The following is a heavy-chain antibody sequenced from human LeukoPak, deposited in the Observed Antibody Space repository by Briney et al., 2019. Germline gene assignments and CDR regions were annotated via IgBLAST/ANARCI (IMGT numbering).Heavy chain of an antibody. J-gene: IGHJ3*02. Sequence: GGSLRLSCAASGFTFSSYWMSWVRQAPGKGLEWVANIKQDGSEKYYVDSVKGRFTISRDNAKNSLYLQMNSLRAEDTAVYYCARDLATTVVTPDAFDIWGQGTMVTVSS. D-gene: IGHD4-23*01. V-gene: IGHV3-7*01. CDR3: ARDLATTVVTPDAFDI. CDR1: GFTFSSYW. CDR2: IKQDGSEK.